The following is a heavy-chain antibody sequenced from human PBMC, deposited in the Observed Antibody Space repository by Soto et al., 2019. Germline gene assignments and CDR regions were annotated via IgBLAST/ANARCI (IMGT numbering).Heavy chain of an antibody. CDR1: GFTFRTYA. D-gene: IGHD3-16*01. J-gene: IGHJ4*02. CDR3: TNRYGGLEY. CDR2: INDSGSGT. V-gene: IGHV3-23*01. Sequence: GGSLRLSCEPSGFTFRTYAMTWVRQAPGKGLEWVSVINDSGSGTAYADSVKGRFTISRDNSKNTLFLHMNSLRDEDTAVYYCTNRYGGLEYWGRGTLVTVSS.